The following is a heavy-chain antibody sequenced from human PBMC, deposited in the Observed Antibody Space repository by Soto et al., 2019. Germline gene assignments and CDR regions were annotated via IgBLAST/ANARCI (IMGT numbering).Heavy chain of an antibody. V-gene: IGHV5-51*01. D-gene: IGHD2-21*02. CDR3: ARTYCGGDCYGYYYYGMDV. CDR1: GYSFTSYW. Sequence: PGESLKISCKGSGYSFTSYWIGWVRQMPGKGLEWMGIIYPGDSDTRYSPSFQGQVTISADKSISTAYLQWSSLKASDTAMYYCARTYCGGDCYGYYYYGMDVWGQGTTVTVSS. CDR2: IYPGDSDT. J-gene: IGHJ6*02.